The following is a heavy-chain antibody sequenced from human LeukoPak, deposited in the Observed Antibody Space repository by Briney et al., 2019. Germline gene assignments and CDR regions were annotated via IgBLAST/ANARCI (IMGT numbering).Heavy chain of an antibody. CDR1: GGSISSSSYY. J-gene: IGHJ4*02. D-gene: IGHD5-12*01. V-gene: IGHV4-39*02. CDR2: IYYSGST. Sequence: SETLSLTCTVSGGSISSSSYYWGWIRQPPGKGLEWIGSIYYSGSTYYNPSLKSRVTISVDTSKNQFSLKLSSVTAADTAVYYCARDISGYDPFDYWGQGTLVTVSS. CDR3: ARDISGYDPFDY.